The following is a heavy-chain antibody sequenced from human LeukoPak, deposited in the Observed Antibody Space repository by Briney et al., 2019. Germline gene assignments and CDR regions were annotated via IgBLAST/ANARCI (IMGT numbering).Heavy chain of an antibody. J-gene: IGHJ4*02. CDR1: GFTFSSYG. CDR3: ARDRTRSVDTAMVFDY. D-gene: IGHD5-18*01. CDR2: IWYDGSNK. V-gene: IGHV3-33*01. Sequence: PGGSLRLSCAASGFTFSSYGMHWVRQAPGKGLEWVAVIWYDGSNKYYADSVKGRFTISRDNSKNTLYLQMNSLRAEDTALYYCARDRTRSVDTAMVFDYWGQGTLVTVSS.